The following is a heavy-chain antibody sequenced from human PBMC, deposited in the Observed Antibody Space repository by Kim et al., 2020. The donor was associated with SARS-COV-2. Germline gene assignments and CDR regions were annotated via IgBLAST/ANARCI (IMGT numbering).Heavy chain of an antibody. CDR1: GFTVSSNY. J-gene: IGHJ6*02. V-gene: IGHV3-53*01. CDR2: IYSGGST. Sequence: GGSLRLSCVASGFTVSSNYMSWVRQAPGKGLEWVSVIYSGGSTYYADSVKGRFTISRDNSKNTLYLQMNSLRAEDTAVYYCARDLVYYGMDVWGQGTTVTVSS. CDR3: ARDLVYYGMDV. D-gene: IGHD2-8*02.